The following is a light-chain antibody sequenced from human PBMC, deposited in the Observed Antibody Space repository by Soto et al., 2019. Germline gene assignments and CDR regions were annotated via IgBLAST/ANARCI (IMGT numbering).Light chain of an antibody. Sequence: LTQPASVSGSPGQSITISCTGTSSDIGGHDDVSWYQQHPGKVPKLLIYGVTDRPSGVSNRFSGSKSGNVASLTISGLQAEDEADYYCCSYTSDLSPYVFGTGTKATV. CDR2: GVT. J-gene: IGLJ1*01. CDR3: CSYTSDLSPYV. CDR1: SSDIGGHDD. V-gene: IGLV2-14*03.